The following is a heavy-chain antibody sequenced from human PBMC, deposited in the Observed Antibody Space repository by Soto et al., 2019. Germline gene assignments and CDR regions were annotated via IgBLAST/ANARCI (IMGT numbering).Heavy chain of an antibody. CDR2: ISYDGSNK. D-gene: IGHD6-19*01. CDR3: ANGGIAVAAPSKLAEYFQH. CDR1: GFTFSDYA. Sequence: PGGSLRLSCAASGFTFSDYAMHWVRQAPGKGLEWVAVISYDGSNKYYADSVKGRFTISRDNSKNTLYLQMNSLRAEDTAVYYCANGGIAVAAPSKLAEYFQHWGQGSLVTVSS. V-gene: IGHV3-30*18. J-gene: IGHJ1*01.